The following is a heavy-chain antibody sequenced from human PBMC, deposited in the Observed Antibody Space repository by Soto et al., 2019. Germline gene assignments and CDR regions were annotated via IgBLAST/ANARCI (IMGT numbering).Heavy chain of an antibody. D-gene: IGHD3-10*01. Sequence: ASVKVSCKASAYTFTVYYMHWVRQAPGQGLEWMGWINPNSGGTNYAQKFQGWVTMTRDTSISTAYMELSRLRSDDTAVYYCARAPRRGLLWPVDYWGQGTLVTVSS. V-gene: IGHV1-2*04. CDR2: INPNSGGT. CDR1: AYTFTVYY. J-gene: IGHJ4*02. CDR3: ARAPRRGLLWPVDY.